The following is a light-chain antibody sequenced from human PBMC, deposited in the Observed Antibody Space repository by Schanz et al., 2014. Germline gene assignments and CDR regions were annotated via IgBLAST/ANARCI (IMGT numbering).Light chain of an antibody. CDR2: GAS. Sequence: DIVLTQSPGTLSLSPGERATLSCRASQSVSSSFVAWYQQKPGQAPRVLIYGASTRATGIPDRFSGSGSGTDFTLTISRLEPEDFAVYYCQQYNSWPRTFGQGTKVEIK. CDR3: QQYNSWPRT. CDR1: QSVSSSF. V-gene: IGKV3-20*01. J-gene: IGKJ1*01.